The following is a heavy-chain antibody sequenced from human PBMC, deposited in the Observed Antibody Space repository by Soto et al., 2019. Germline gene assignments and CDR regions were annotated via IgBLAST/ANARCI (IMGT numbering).Heavy chain of an antibody. Sequence: QVTLKESGPVLVKPTETLTLTCTVSGFSLSNARMGVSWIRQPPGKALEWLAHIFSNDEKSYSTSLKSRLTSSKTTSKSQVVLTMTNMDPVDTATYYCARIRYIAVAGAYSPSVDPWGQGTLVTVSS. CDR3: ARIRYIAVAGAYSPSVDP. CDR1: GFSLSNARMG. V-gene: IGHV2-26*01. CDR2: IFSNDEK. D-gene: IGHD6-19*01. J-gene: IGHJ5*02.